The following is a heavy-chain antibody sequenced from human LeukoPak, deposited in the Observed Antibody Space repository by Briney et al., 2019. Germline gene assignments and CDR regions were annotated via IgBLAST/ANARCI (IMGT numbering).Heavy chain of an antibody. J-gene: IGHJ4*02. CDR2: ITGSGGST. V-gene: IGHV3-23*01. D-gene: IGHD1-26*01. CDR1: GGSISSSSYY. CDR3: ATRPASETYFAVFDY. Sequence: ETLSLTCTVSGGSISSSSYYWGCIRQPPGKGLECVSGITGSGGSTYHAESVKGRFTISRDNSKNTLYLEMNSLRAEDTAVYFCATRPASETYFAVFDYWGQGTLVTVSS.